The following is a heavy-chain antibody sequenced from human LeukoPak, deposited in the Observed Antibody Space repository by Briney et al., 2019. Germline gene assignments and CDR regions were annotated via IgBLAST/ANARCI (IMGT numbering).Heavy chain of an antibody. J-gene: IGHJ3*02. CDR3: ASPIMYYYGSGKDAFDI. Sequence: GESLKISCKGSGYSFTSYWIGWVRHMPGKGLEWTGIIYSGDSDTRYSPSFQGQVTISADKSISTAYLQWSSLKASDTAMYYCASPIMYYYGSGKDAFDIWGQGTLVTVSS. D-gene: IGHD3-10*01. CDR1: GYSFTSYW. V-gene: IGHV5-51*01. CDR2: IYSGDSDT.